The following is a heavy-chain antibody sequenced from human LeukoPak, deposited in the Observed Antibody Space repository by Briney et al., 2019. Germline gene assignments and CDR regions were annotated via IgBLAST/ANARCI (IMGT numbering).Heavy chain of an antibody. J-gene: IGHJ4*02. CDR1: GGSITSNF. CDR3: ARAKPDWNPPDY. CDR2: IYNIVYVHNSGST. V-gene: IGHV4-59*08. D-gene: IGHD1-1*01. Sequence: PSETLSLTCTVSGGSITSNFWSWIRQPPGKGLEWIGYIYNIVYVHNSGSTSYNPSLRSRATILGDTSKNQFSLKLNSVTAADTAVYYCARAKPDWNPPDYWGQGTLVTVTS.